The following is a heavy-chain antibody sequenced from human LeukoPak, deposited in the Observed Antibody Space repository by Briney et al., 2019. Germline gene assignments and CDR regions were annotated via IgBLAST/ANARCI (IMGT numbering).Heavy chain of an antibody. J-gene: IGHJ3*02. D-gene: IGHD2-15*01. CDR3: ARDSGYCSGGSCYPFDI. CDR2: ISSSSSSYI. Sequence: GGSLRLSCAASGFTFSSYSMNWVRQAPGKGLEWVSSISSSSSSYIYYADSVKGRFTTSRDNAKNSLYLQMNSLRAEDTAVYYCARDSGYCSGGSCYPFDIWGQGTMVTVSS. V-gene: IGHV3-21*01. CDR1: GFTFSSYS.